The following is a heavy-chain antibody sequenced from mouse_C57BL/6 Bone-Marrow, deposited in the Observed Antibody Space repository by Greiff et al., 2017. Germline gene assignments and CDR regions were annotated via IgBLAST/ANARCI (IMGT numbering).Heavy chain of an antibody. CDR3: ARLYYEYDPAWFAY. J-gene: IGHJ3*01. CDR1: GFSLTSYG. CDR2: IWSCGST. V-gene: IGHV2-2*01. Sequence: VMLVESGPGLVQPSQSLPITCPVSGFSLTSYGVHWVRQSPGKGLEWLGVIWSCGSTDYNAAFIPRLSIIKDNSKSQVFFKMNSLQADDTAIYYCARLYYEYDPAWFAYWGQGTLVTFSA. D-gene: IGHD2-4*01.